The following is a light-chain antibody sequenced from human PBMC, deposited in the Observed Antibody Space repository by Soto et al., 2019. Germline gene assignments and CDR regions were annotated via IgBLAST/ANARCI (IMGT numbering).Light chain of an antibody. J-gene: IGKJ4*01. CDR2: GAS. Sequence: EIVMTQSPVTLSVSPGERVTLSCRASQNVNINLAWYQQRPGQAPRVLIYGASNRASGIPDRFSGSVSGTDVTLTISSLEPDDLALYYCQQYKDWPPLTFGGGTRVEIK. CDR3: QQYKDWPPLT. CDR1: QNVNIN. V-gene: IGKV3D-15*01.